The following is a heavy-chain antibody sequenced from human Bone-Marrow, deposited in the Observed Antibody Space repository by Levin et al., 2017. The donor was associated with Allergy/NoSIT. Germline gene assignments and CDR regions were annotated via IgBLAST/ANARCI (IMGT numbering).Heavy chain of an antibody. CDR1: GYTFTSYG. D-gene: IGHD2-15*01. Sequence: ASVKVSCKASGYTFTSYGISWVRQAPGQGLEWMGWISAYNGNTNYAQKLQGRVTMTTDTSTSTAYMELRSLRSDDTAVYYCARGSCSGGSCHKLDYWGQGTLVTVSS. V-gene: IGHV1-18*01. CDR3: ARGSCSGGSCHKLDY. CDR2: ISAYNGNT. J-gene: IGHJ4*02.